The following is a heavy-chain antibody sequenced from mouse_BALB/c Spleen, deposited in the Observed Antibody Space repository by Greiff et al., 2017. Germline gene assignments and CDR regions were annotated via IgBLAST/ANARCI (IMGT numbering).Heavy chain of an antibody. CDR2: IWWDDDN. Sequence: QVQLKESGPGILQPSQTLSLTCSFSGFSLSTSGMGVGWIRQPSGKGLEWLAHIWWDDDNRYNPALKSRLTISKDTSSNQVFLKIASVDTADTATYYCARAARATLRMDYWGQGTSVTVSS. V-gene: IGHV8-8*01. CDR1: GFSLSTSGMG. D-gene: IGHD3-1*01. CDR3: ARAARATLRMDY. J-gene: IGHJ4*01.